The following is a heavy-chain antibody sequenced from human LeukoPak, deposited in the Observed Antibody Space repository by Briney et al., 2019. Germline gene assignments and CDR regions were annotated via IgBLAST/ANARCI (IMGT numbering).Heavy chain of an antibody. V-gene: IGHV3-30*03. CDR1: GFTFSSYG. D-gene: IGHD3-10*01. CDR2: ISYDGSNK. Sequence: GGSLRLSCAASGFTFSSYGMHWVRQAPGKGLEWVAVISYDGSNKYYADSVKGRFTISRDNSKNTLYLQMNSLRAEDTAVYFCARAGAYGSGSYRAYYFDYWGQGTLVTVSS. CDR3: ARAGAYGSGSYRAYYFDY. J-gene: IGHJ4*02.